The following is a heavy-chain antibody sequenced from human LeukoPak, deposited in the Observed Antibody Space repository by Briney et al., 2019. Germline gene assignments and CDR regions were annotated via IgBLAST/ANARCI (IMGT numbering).Heavy chain of an antibody. D-gene: IGHD1-26*01. CDR3: AKDAGGSPRGYFDY. CDR2: ISYDGSNK. CDR1: GFTFNYYA. V-gene: IGHV3-30*18. Sequence: GGSLRLSCAASGFTFNYYAMNWVRQAPGKGLEWVAVISYDGSNKYYADSVKGRFTISRDNSKNTLYLQMNSLRAEDTAVYYCAKDAGGSPRGYFDYWGQGILVTVSS. J-gene: IGHJ4*02.